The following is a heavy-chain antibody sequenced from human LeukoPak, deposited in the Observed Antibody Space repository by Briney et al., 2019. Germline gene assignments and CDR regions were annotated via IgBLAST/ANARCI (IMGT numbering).Heavy chain of an antibody. J-gene: IGHJ4*02. CDR3: ARGTALWFGEPAL. V-gene: IGHV4-59*08. CDR1: GGSINSYY. CDR2: IYYIGST. Sequence: SETLSLTCTVSGGSINSYYWSWVRQPPGKGLEWIGYIYYIGSTNYNPSLKSRVTISVDTSKNQFSLKLSSVTAADTAVYYCARGTALWFGEPALWGQGTLVTVSS. D-gene: IGHD3-10*01.